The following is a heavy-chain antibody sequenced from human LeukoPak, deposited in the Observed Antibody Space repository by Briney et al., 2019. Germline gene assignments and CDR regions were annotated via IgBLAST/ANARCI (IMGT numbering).Heavy chain of an antibody. D-gene: IGHD3-10*01. J-gene: IGHJ4*02. Sequence: GGSLRLSCAASGFTFSGYWMSWVREAPGKGLEWVANINQGGSEKNYADSVKGRLTISRDNAKNSLYLQMNGLRAEDKAVYFCARDSLGSGSYYDYWGQGTLVNVSS. V-gene: IGHV3-7*01. CDR1: GFTFSGYW. CDR3: ARDSLGSGSYYDY. CDR2: INQGGSEK.